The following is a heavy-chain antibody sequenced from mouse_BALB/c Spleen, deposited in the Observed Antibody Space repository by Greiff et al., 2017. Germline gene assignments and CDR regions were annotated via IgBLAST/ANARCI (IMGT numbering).Heavy chain of an antibody. CDR2: IYPGDGDT. CDR1: GYAFSSSW. Sequence: QVQLQQSGPELVKPGASVKISCKASGYAFSSSWMNWVKQRPGQGLEWIGRIYPGDGDTNYNGKFKGKATLTADKSSSTAYMQLSSLTSVDSAVYFCARDYLYAMDYWGQGTSVTVSS. J-gene: IGHJ4*01. D-gene: IGHD1-1*02. V-gene: IGHV1-82*01. CDR3: ARDYLYAMDY.